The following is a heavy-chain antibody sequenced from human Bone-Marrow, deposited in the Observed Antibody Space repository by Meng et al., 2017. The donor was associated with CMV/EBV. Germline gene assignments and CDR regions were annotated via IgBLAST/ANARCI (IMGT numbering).Heavy chain of an antibody. CDR3: AKAGCSSTSCHIDY. CDR1: GFTVSSNY. CDR2: IYSGGST. D-gene: IGHD2-2*02. J-gene: IGHJ4*02. V-gene: IGHV3-53*01. Sequence: GESLKISCAASGFTVSSNYMSWVRQAPGKGLEWVSVIYSGGSTYYADSVKGRFTISRDNSKNTLYLQMNSLRAEDTAVYYCAKAGCSSTSCHIDYWGQGTLVTVSS.